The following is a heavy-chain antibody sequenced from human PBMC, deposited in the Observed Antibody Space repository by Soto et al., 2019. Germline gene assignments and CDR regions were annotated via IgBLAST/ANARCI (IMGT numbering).Heavy chain of an antibody. V-gene: IGHV6-1*01. CDR1: GDSVSSNSAA. CDR3: ARDVLQQAARPGYYYYGMDV. J-gene: IGHJ6*02. D-gene: IGHD6-6*01. Sequence: SQTFSLTCAISGDSVSSNSAAWNWIRQSPSRGLEWLGRTYYRSKWYNDYAVSVKSRITINPDTSKNQFSLQLNSVTPEDTAVYYCARDVLQQAARPGYYYYGMDVWGQGTTVTVSS. CDR2: TYYRSKWYN.